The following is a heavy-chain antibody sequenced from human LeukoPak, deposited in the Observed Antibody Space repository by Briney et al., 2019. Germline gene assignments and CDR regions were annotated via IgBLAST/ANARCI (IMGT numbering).Heavy chain of an antibody. CDR2: IGSSGTTI. V-gene: IGHV3-48*04. CDR1: GFTFSTYT. Sequence: GGSLRLSCAASGFTFSTYTMNWIRQAPGRGLEWVSYIGSSGTTIYYADSVKGRFTISRDNAKNSLYLQINSLRAEDTAMYYCARAAGNYYDSSGYYSFDAFDIWGQGTMVTVSS. CDR3: ARAAGNYYDSSGYYSFDAFDI. D-gene: IGHD3-22*01. J-gene: IGHJ3*02.